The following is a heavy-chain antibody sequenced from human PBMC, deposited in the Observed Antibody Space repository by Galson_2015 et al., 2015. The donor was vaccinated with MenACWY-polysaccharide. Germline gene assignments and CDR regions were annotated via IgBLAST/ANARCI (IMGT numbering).Heavy chain of an antibody. Sequence: SLRLSCAASGFTLSNAWMSWVRQAPGKGLEWAGRIKSKIDGGTTDYCAPVKDRFTISRDDSKNTLYLQMNSLRPEDTAVYYRTAITMVIVHVDYWGQGTLVTVSS. CDR2: IKSKIDGGTT. V-gene: IGHV3-15*01. CDR3: TAITMVIVHVDY. CDR1: GFTLSNAW. J-gene: IGHJ4*02. D-gene: IGHD3-10*01.